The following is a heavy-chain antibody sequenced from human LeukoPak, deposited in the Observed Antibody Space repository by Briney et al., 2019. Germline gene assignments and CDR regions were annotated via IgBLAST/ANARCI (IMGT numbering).Heavy chain of an antibody. J-gene: IGHJ4*02. CDR1: GGTFSSYA. V-gene: IGHV1-69*01. CDR3: ARDQVPYDSSGYCFY. D-gene: IGHD3-22*01. Sequence: GASVKVSCKASGGTFSSYAISWVRQAPGQGLEWMGGIIPIFGTANYAQKFQGRVTITADESTSTAYMELSSLRSEDTAVYYCARDQVPYDSSGYCFYWGQGTLVTVSS. CDR2: IIPIFGTA.